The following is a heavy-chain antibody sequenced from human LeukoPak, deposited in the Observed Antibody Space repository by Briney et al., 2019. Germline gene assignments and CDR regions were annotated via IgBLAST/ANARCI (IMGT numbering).Heavy chain of an antibody. CDR3: ARDLAAAGSFFDY. CDR1: GGCISSYY. D-gene: IGHD6-13*01. Sequence: PSETLSLTCTVSGGCISSYYWSWIRQPPGKGLEWIGYIYYSGSTNYNPSLKSRVTISVDTSKNQFSLKLSSVTAADTAVYYCARDLAAAGSFFDYWGQGTLVTVSS. V-gene: IGHV4-59*01. CDR2: IYYSGST. J-gene: IGHJ4*02.